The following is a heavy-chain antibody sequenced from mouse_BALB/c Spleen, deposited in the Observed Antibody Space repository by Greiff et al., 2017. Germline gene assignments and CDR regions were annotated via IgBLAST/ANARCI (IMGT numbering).Heavy chain of an antibody. CDR2: IDPENGDT. V-gene: IGHV14-4*02. Sequence: EVQLQQSGAELVRSGASVKLSCTASGFNIKDYYMHWVKQRPEQGLEWIGWIDPENGDTEYAPKFQGKATMTADTSSNTAYLQLSSLTSEDTAVYYCARRRSFYYGYDGWYFDVWGAGTTVTVSS. CDR3: ARRRSFYYGYDGWYFDV. J-gene: IGHJ1*01. D-gene: IGHD2-2*01. CDR1: GFNIKDYY.